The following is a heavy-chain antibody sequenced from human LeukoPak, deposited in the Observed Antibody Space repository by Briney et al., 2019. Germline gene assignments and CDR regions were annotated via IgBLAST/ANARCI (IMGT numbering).Heavy chain of an antibody. CDR1: GFTFSSYS. Sequence: PGGSLRLSCAASGFTFSSYSMNWVRQAPGKGLEWVSSISSSSSYIYYADSVKGRFTISRGNAKNSLYLQMNSLRAEDTAVYYCARDPGAYIDYWGQGTLVTVSS. D-gene: IGHD1-14*01. CDR2: ISSSSSYI. J-gene: IGHJ4*02. CDR3: ARDPGAYIDY. V-gene: IGHV3-21*01.